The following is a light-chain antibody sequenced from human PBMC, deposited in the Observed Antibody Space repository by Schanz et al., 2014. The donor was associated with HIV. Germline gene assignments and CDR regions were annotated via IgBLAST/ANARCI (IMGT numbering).Light chain of an antibody. V-gene: IGLV1-44*01. J-gene: IGLJ3*02. CDR2: SDN. CDR3: AGWDDSLNGWV. Sequence: QSVLTQPPSASGTPGQRVTISCSGSSSNIGSNTVNWYHHLPGSAPQLLIYSDNQRPSRVPDRFSGSKSGTSASLAISGLQSDDEGDYYCAGWDDSLNGWVFGGGTKLTVL. CDR1: SSNIGSNT.